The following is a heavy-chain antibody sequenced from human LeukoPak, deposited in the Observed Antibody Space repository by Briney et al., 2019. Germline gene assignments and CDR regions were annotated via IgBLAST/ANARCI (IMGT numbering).Heavy chain of an antibody. CDR2: IYYSGST. D-gene: IGHD3-22*01. CDR3: AREAYYYDSSGYYYMYYMDV. Sequence: SETLSLTCTVSGGSISSYYWSWIRQPPGKGLEWIGYIYYSGSTNYNPSLKSRVTISVDTSKNQFSLKLSSVTAADTAVYYCAREAYYYDSSGYYYMYYMDVWGKGTTVTVSS. V-gene: IGHV4-59*12. CDR1: GGSISSYY. J-gene: IGHJ6*03.